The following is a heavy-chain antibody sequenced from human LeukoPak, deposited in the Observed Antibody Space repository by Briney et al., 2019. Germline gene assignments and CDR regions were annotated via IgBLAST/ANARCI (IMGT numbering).Heavy chain of an antibody. CDR2: IWYGGSNK. J-gene: IGHJ3*02. CDR3: ARGIVATIRRGENDAFDI. CDR1: GFTFSSYG. Sequence: GGSLRLSCAASGFTFSSYGMHWVRQAPGKGLEWGAVIWYGGSNKYYADSVKGRFTISRDNSKNTLYLQMNSLRAEDTAVYYCARGIVATIRRGENDAFDIWGQGTMVTVSS. V-gene: IGHV3-33*08. D-gene: IGHD5-12*01.